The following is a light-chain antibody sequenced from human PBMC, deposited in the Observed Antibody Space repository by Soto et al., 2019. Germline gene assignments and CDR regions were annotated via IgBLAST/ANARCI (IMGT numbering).Light chain of an antibody. V-gene: IGKV3-15*01. CDR3: QQYNNWPIT. CDR2: DAS. Sequence: EIVLTQSPATLSVSPGERSTLSCRASQSVSGDLAWYHHKPGQXPRXXIYDASTRALDTPARFAGSGSGTEFTLTISSLQSEDFAVYFCQQYNNWPITFGQGTRLEIK. CDR1: QSVSGD. J-gene: IGKJ5*01.